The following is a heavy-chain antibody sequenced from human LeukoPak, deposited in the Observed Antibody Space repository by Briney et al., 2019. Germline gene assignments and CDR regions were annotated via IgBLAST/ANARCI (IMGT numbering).Heavy chain of an antibody. J-gene: IGHJ4*02. D-gene: IGHD6-19*01. CDR1: RFTFSRYA. CDR2: ISHDGRDT. CDR3: ARVTQAVAGTFDY. V-gene: IGHV3-30*04. Sequence: GGSLRLSCVDSRFTFSRYAMHWVRQAPGKGLDWVAFISHDGRDTYYADSMKGRFTISRDNSKNTLFLQMSNLRADDTALYYCARVTQAVAGTFDYWGQGTLVTVSS.